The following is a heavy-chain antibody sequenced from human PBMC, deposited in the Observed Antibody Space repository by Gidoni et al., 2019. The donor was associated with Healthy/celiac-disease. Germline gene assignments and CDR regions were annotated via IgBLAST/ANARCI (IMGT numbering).Heavy chain of an antibody. CDR1: GGSISSGGYY. J-gene: IGHJ6*02. D-gene: IGHD2-15*01. V-gene: IGHV4-31*03. Sequence: QVQLQESGPGLVKPSQTLSLTCTVSGGSISSGGYYWSWIRQPPGKGLEWIGYIYYSGSTYYNPSLKSRVTISVDTSKNQFSLKLSSVTAADTAVYYCARGPGYCSGGSCLNYYYYGMDVWGQGTTVTVSS. CDR2: IYYSGST. CDR3: ARGPGYCSGGSCLNYYYYGMDV.